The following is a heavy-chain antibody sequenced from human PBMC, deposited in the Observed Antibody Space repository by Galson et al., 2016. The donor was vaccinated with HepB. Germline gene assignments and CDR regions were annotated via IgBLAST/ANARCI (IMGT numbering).Heavy chain of an antibody. CDR2: MNPNSGDA. Sequence: VKVSCKASGYTFTSYEINWVRQATGQGLEWMGWMNPNSGDAGYAQNFQGRVTMTRNTSISTAYMELSSLRSEDTAVYYCARGHYDILTGYYKWYWFDPWGQGTLVTVSS. CDR3: ARGHYDILTGYYKWYWFDP. CDR1: GYTFTSYE. J-gene: IGHJ5*02. D-gene: IGHD3-9*01. V-gene: IGHV1-8*01.